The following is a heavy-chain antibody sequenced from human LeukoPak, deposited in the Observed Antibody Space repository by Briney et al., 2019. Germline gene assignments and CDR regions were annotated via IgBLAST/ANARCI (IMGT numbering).Heavy chain of an antibody. V-gene: IGHV3-23*01. J-gene: IGHJ3*02. D-gene: IGHD6-13*01. CDR1: GFTFSSHA. Sequence: QTGGSLRLSCAASGFTFSSHAMSWVRQAPGKGLEWVSAISGSGGSTYYADSVKGRFTISRDNSKNTLYLQMNSLRAEDTAVYYCAKCGEYSSSCRGAFDIWGQGTMVTVSS. CDR3: AKCGEYSSSCRGAFDI. CDR2: ISGSGGST.